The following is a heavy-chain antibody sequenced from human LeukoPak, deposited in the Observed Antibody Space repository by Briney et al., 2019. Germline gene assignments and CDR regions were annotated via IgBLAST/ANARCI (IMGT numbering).Heavy chain of an antibody. V-gene: IGHV1-2*02. D-gene: IGHD6-13*01. J-gene: IGHJ4*02. CDR3: ARETHHIRWYYFDY. Sequence: ASVKVSCKASGYTFTDYYVHWVRQAPGQGLEWMGWINPNSGVTHYPQKFQGRVTMTRDTSIRTAYMELSSLRSEDTAVYYCARETHHIRWYYFDYWGQGTLVTVSS. CDR1: GYTFTDYY. CDR2: INPNSGVT.